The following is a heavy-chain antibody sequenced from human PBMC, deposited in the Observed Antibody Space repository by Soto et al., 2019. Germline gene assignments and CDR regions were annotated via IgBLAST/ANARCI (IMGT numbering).Heavy chain of an antibody. CDR3: ARASTVTTSAKFDY. Sequence: PSETLSLTCTVSGASISSADYYWSWIRQPPGKGLEWIAYIYYSGNTYYNPSLESRVSISVDTSKNQFSLNLSSVTAADTAVYYCARASTVTTSAKFDYWGQGTLVTVS. V-gene: IGHV4-30-4*01. CDR2: IYYSGNT. J-gene: IGHJ4*02. CDR1: GASISSADYY. D-gene: IGHD4-17*01.